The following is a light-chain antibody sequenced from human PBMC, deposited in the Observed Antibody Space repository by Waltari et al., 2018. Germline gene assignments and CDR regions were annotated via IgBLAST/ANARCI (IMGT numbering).Light chain of an antibody. V-gene: IGKV3-15*01. Sequence: IVMTQSPATLSVSPGERAPLSCRASQSISTTLAWFQEKPGQAPRLLIYGASTRATGVPARFSGSGSGTYFTLVISSLQSEDFAVYYCQQYDKWLRYSFGQGTKLEIK. J-gene: IGKJ2*01. CDR1: QSISTT. CDR3: QQYDKWLRYS. CDR2: GAS.